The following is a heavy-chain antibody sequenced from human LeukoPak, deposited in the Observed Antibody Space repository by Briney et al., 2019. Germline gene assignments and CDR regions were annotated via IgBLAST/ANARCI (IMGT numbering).Heavy chain of an antibody. J-gene: IGHJ3*02. D-gene: IGHD2/OR15-2a*01. V-gene: IGHV3-23*01. CDR2: ISGSGGTS. Sequence: GGSLRLSCAASGFTFTDYAMSWVRQAPGKGLEWVSGISGSGGTSHHADSVKGRFTISRDNSKNTLYLQMNSLRAEDTAVYYCAKDHLSGDAFDIWGQGTMVTVSS. CDR1: GFTFTDYA. CDR3: AKDHLSGDAFDI.